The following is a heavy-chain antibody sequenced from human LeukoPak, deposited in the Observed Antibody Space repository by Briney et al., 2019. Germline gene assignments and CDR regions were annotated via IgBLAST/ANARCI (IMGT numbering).Heavy chain of an antibody. CDR1: GYTFTGYY. J-gene: IGHJ4*02. D-gene: IGHD3-10*01. CDR3: ARESKGKCLDY. CDR2: INPKSGGT. Sequence: GASVKVSCKASGYTFTGYYMHWVRQAPGQGLEWMGWINPKSGGTNYAQKFQGRVTMTRDTSISTAYMELSRLRSDDTAVYYGARESKGKCLDYWGQETLVTVSS. V-gene: IGHV1-2*02.